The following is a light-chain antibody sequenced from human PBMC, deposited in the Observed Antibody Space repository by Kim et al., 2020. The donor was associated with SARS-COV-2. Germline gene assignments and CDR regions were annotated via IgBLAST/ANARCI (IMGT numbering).Light chain of an antibody. V-gene: IGKV3-15*01. CDR1: QSVSSK. J-gene: IGKJ1*01. Sequence: EVVMTQSPVTLSVSPGESATLSCRASQSVSSKLAWFQQKRGQAPRLLIYGASTRATGVPARFSGSGSGTEFTLTISSLQSEDFAICYCQQYNYWPPWTFGQGTKVDIK. CDR2: GAS. CDR3: QQYNYWPPWT.